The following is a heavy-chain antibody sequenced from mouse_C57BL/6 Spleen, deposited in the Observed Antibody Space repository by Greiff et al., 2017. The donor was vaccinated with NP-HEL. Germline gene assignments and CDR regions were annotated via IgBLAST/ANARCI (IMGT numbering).Heavy chain of an antibody. Sequence: QVQLQQPGAELVRPGSSVKLSCKASGYTFTSYWMHWVKQRPIQGLEWIGNIDPSDSETHYNQKFKDKATLTVDKSSITAYMQLSSLTSEDSAVYYCARDYYGSSSYWGQGTTLTVSS. CDR1: GYTFTSYW. CDR2: IDPSDSET. J-gene: IGHJ2*01. CDR3: ARDYYGSSSY. D-gene: IGHD1-1*01. V-gene: IGHV1-52*01.